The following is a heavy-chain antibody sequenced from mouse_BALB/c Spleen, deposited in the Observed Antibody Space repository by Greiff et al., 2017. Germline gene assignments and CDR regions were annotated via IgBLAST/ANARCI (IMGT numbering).Heavy chain of an antibody. Sequence: VQLQQSGAELVRPGSSVKISCKASGYAFSSYWMNWVKQRPGQGLEWIGQIYPGDGDTNYNGKFKGKATLTADKSSSTAYMQLSSLTSEDSAVYFCARLDLFAYWGQGTLVTVSA. V-gene: IGHV1-80*01. CDR3: ARLDLFAY. CDR1: GYAFSSYW. J-gene: IGHJ3*01. CDR2: IYPGDGDT.